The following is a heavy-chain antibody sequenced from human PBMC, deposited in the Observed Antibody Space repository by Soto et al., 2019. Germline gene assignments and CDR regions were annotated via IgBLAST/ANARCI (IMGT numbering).Heavy chain of an antibody. D-gene: IGHD6-6*01. CDR2: IHYSGAT. V-gene: IGHV4-31*03. CDR3: LRGKDKDDSSFWNH. Sequence: SETLSLTCSVSDDSMRSGGYYWTWIRQLPGKGLQWIGFIHYSGATLYRPSLKSRVSISMQMSNNQFSLRLGSVTAADTAIYYCLRGKDKDDSSFWNHWGQGTPVTVSS. CDR1: DDSMRSGGYY. J-gene: IGHJ5*02.